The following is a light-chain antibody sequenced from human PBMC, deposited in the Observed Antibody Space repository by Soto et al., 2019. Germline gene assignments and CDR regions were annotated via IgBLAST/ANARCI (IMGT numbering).Light chain of an antibody. CDR3: QQYYQGYT. J-gene: IGKJ2*01. CDR2: WAS. CDR1: QSVLYSSNNKNY. Sequence: DIVMTQSPDSLAVSLGERATINCKSSQSVLYSSNNKNYLAWYQQKPGQPPKLLIYWASTRESGVPDRFSGSRSGTDFTLTISSLQAEDVAVYYCQQYYQGYTFGQGTKLEIK. V-gene: IGKV4-1*01.